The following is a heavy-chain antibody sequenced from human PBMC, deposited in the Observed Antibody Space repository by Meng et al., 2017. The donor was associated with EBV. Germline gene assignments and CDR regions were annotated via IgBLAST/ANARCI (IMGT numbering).Heavy chain of an antibody. D-gene: IGHD3-10*01. CDR3: ASESGRGYTPDY. Sequence: QVQLWEAGGEVKKPGSSVKVSRKTSGGPFRNYAISWVRQAPGQGLEWLGGFLPTLGAPNYAQKFHGRVSITADESTSTHYMDLSSLRSEDTAVYYCASESGRGYTPDYWGQGTLVTVSS. CDR2: FLPTLGAP. J-gene: IGHJ4*02. V-gene: IGHV1-69*01. CDR1: GGPFRNYA.